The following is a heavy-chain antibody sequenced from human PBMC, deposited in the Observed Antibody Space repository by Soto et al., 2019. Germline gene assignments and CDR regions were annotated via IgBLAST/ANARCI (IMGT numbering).Heavy chain of an antibody. Sequence: SVKVSCKASGGTFSSYAISWVRQAPGQGLEWMGGIIPIFGTANYAQKFQGRVTITADESTSTAYMELSSLRSEDTAVYYCARDQYYDILTGYYVYWYFDLWGRGTLVTVSS. J-gene: IGHJ2*01. CDR3: ARDQYYDILTGYYVYWYFDL. CDR1: GGTFSSYA. CDR2: IIPIFGTA. D-gene: IGHD3-9*01. V-gene: IGHV1-69*13.